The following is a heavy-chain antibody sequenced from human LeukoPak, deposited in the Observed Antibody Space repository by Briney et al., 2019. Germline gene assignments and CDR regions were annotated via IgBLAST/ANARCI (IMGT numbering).Heavy chain of an antibody. D-gene: IGHD5-18*01. CDR2: INHSGST. V-gene: IGHV4-39*07. CDR1: GGSISSGSYY. Sequence: SETLSLTCTVSGGSISSGSYYWSWIRQPPGKGLEWIGEINHSGSTNYNPSLKSRVTISVDTSKNQFSLKLSSVTAADTAVYYCARDVDTAMDNYFDYWGQGTLVTVSS. J-gene: IGHJ4*02. CDR3: ARDVDTAMDNYFDY.